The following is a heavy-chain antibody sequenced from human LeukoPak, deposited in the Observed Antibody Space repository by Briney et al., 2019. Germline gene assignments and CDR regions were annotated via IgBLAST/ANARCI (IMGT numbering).Heavy chain of an antibody. J-gene: IGHJ4*02. CDR2: LIASSGST. CDR3: AKGAYDYIEMGYFDY. Sequence: GSLRLSCAASGFSFSNSAMSWVRQAPGKGLEWVSLLIASSGSTFYADSVKGRFTISRDNSKNTLYLQMNSLRAEDTAVYYCAKGAYDYIEMGYFDYWGQGTLVTVSS. CDR1: GFSFSNSA. D-gene: IGHD5-12*01. V-gene: IGHV3-23*01.